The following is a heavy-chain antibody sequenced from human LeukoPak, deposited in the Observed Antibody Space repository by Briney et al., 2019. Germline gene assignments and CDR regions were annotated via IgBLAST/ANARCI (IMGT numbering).Heavy chain of an antibody. D-gene: IGHD1-26*01. V-gene: IGHV3-7*01. J-gene: IGHJ4*02. Sequence: GALRLSCAASGFTFSGYWMNWVRQAPGKGLEWVANIKHDGSEKYYVDSVKGRFTISRDNAKNSLYLQMNSLRAEDTALYYCARDTVGVTDYWGQGTLVTVSS. CDR1: GFTFSGYW. CDR3: ARDTVGVTDY. CDR2: IKHDGSEK.